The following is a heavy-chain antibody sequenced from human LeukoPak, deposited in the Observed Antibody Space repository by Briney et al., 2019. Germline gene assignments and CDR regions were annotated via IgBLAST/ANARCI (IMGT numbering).Heavy chain of an antibody. V-gene: IGHV3-74*01. CDR1: GFKFSSYW. D-gene: IGHD5-24*01. CDR3: VRDNAYTFDY. J-gene: IGHJ4*01. CDR2: INTNGDSA. Sequence: GGSLRLSCAVSGFKFSSYWMNWVRQVPGKGLMRVAHINTNGDSANYADSVKGRFTISRDNAKSTSSLQMNSLRAEDTAIYYCVRDNAYTFDYWGQGTLVTVSS.